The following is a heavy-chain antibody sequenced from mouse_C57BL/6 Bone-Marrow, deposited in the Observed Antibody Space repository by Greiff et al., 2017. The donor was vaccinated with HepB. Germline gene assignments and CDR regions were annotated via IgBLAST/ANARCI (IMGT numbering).Heavy chain of an antibody. V-gene: IGHV5-17*01. D-gene: IGHD2-2*01. Sequence: EVKVVESGGGLVKPGGSLKLSCAASGFTFSDYGMHWVRQAPEKGLEWVAYISSGSSTIYYADTVKGRFTISRDNAKNTLFLQMTSLRSEDTAMYYCARRGYGYDEGHYYAMDYWGQGTSVTVSS. J-gene: IGHJ4*01. CDR2: ISSGSSTI. CDR3: ARRGYGYDEGHYYAMDY. CDR1: GFTFSDYG.